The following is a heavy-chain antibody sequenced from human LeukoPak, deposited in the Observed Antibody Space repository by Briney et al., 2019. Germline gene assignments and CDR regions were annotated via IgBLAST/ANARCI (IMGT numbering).Heavy chain of an antibody. V-gene: IGHV3-23*01. CDR1: GFTFSSYA. J-gene: IGHJ4*02. D-gene: IGHD6-13*01. CDR2: ITGSGASK. CDR3: AKGGSSWYYFDY. Sequence: PGGSLRLSCAASGFTFSSYAMSCVRHAPGKGQEWVSAITGSGASKYYADSVKGRFTISRDNSKNTLYRQMNSLRAEDTAVYYCAKGGSSWYYFDYWGQGTLVTASS.